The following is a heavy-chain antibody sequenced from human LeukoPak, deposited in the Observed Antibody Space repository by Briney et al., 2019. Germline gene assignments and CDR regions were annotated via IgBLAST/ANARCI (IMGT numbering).Heavy chain of an antibody. D-gene: IGHD1-1*01. J-gene: IGHJ4*02. CDR3: AREGLERIFHFDY. V-gene: IGHV3-23*01. CDR1: GFTFDSHA. CDR2: ITGNGFET. Sequence: GGSLRLSCAASGFTFDSHAMAWVRQAPGAGLEWVSGITGNGFETFYADPVGGRFTISRDNSKNTLYLQMNSLRAEGTALYYCAREGLERIFHFDYWGQGTLVTVSS.